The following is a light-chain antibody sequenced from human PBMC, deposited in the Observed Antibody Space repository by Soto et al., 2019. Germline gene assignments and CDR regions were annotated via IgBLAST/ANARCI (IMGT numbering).Light chain of an antibody. Sequence: DIQMTQSPSSLSASIGDRVTITCRASQSISNYLNWYQQRPGKAPNLLIYAASSLQSGVPSRFSGSRSGTDFTLIISSLQPEDFATYYCQQSYSTLYTFGQGTKLEIK. CDR2: AAS. CDR1: QSISNY. CDR3: QQSYSTLYT. V-gene: IGKV1-39*01. J-gene: IGKJ2*01.